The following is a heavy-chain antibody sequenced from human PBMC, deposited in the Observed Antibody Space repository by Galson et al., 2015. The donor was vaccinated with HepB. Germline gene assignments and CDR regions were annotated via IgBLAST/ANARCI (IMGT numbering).Heavy chain of an antibody. Sequence: SVKVSCKASGGTFSSYAISWVRQAPGQGLEWMGGIIPIFGTANYAQKFQGRVTITADKSTSTAYMELSSLRSEDTAVYYCASWDCGGDCYYYYYGMDVWGQGATVTVSS. V-gene: IGHV1-69*06. CDR2: IIPIFGTA. CDR1: GGTFSSYA. CDR3: ASWDCGGDCYYYYYGMDV. J-gene: IGHJ6*02. D-gene: IGHD2-21*02.